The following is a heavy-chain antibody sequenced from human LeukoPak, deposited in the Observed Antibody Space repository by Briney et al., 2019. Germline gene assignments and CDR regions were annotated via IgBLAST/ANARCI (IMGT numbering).Heavy chain of an antibody. CDR1: GFTFSSYE. J-gene: IGHJ4*02. V-gene: IGHV3-23*01. D-gene: IGHD3-10*01. CDR3: AKELTRGPYFDY. Sequence: PGGSLRLSCAASGFTFSSYEMNWVRQAPGKGLEWVSAISGSGGSTYYADSVKGRFTISRDNSKNTLYLQMNSLRAEDTAVYYCAKELTRGPYFDYWGQGTLVTVSS. CDR2: ISGSGGST.